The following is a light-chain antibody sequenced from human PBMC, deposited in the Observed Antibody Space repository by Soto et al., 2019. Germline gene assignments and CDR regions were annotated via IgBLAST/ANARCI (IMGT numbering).Light chain of an antibody. J-gene: IGKJ4*01. CDR1: QSVGSSF. V-gene: IGKV3-20*01. Sequence: EIVLTQSPGTLSLSPGERAILSCRASQSVGSSFLAWYQQKPGQAPRLLIYGASNSATGIPDTFSGSGSGTGFTLTISRLEPEDFAVYYCQEDGGSPPGLTFGGGTRVEIK. CDR2: GAS. CDR3: QEDGGSPPGLT.